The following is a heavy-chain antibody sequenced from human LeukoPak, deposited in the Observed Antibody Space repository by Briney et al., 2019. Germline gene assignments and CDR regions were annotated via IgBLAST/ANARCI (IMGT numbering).Heavy chain of an antibody. CDR3: AKSQYQLSLGAFDI. Sequence: GRSLRLSCAASGFTFSSYGMHWVRQAPGTGLEWVAVIWYDGSNKYYADSVKGRFTISRDNSKNTLYLQMNSLRAEDTAVYYCAKSQYQLSLGAFDIWGQGTMVTVSS. CDR1: GFTFSSYG. J-gene: IGHJ3*02. V-gene: IGHV3-33*06. D-gene: IGHD2-2*01. CDR2: IWYDGSNK.